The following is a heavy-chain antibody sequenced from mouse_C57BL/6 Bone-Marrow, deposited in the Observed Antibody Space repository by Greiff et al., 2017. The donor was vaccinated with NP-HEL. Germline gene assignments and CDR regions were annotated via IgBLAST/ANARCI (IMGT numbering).Heavy chain of an antibody. J-gene: IGHJ2*01. CDR2: IYPRSGNT. CDR1: GYTFTSYG. CDR3: ARRRYYDYVPYYFDY. V-gene: IGHV1-81*01. Sequence: QVQLQQSGAELARPGASVKLSCKASGYTFTSYGISWVKQRTGQGLEWIGEIYPRSGNTYYNEKFKGKATLTADKSSSTAYMELRSLTSEDSAVYFCARRRYYDYVPYYFDYWGQGTTLKVSS. D-gene: IGHD2-4*01.